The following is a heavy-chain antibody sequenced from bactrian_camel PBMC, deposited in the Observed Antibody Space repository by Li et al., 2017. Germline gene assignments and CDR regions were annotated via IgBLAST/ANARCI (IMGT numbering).Heavy chain of an antibody. D-gene: IGHD2*01. Sequence: HVQLVESGGGLVQPGGPLRLSCAASGDTFRSYFMTWWRQAPGKEREGVAGIDSDGATTYANSVKGRFTISKDNARKTVYLQMNSLQPDDTAMYYCAAGLKWCRQGYPTADFRYLGQGTQVTVS. CDR3: AAGLKWCRQGYPTADFRY. V-gene: IGHV3S53*01. J-gene: IGHJ6*01. CDR1: GDTFRSYF. CDR2: IDSDGAT.